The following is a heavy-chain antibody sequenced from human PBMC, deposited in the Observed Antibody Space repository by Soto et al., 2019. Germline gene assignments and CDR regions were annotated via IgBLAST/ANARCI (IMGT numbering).Heavy chain of an antibody. CDR3: ARRQRVADWFDP. V-gene: IGHV4-4*07. D-gene: IGHD6-25*01. CDR1: GGAISGYY. CDR2: HYSSGST. Sequence: SETLSLTCTVTGGAISGYYWTWIRQSAGGGLEWIGRHYSSGSTNYNPSLKSRVTISLDTSMNHFSLRLSSVTPADAAGYYCARRQRVADWFDPWGQGTLVTVSS. J-gene: IGHJ5*02.